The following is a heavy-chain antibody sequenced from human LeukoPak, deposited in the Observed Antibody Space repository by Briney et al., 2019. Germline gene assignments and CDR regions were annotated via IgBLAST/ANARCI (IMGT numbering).Heavy chain of an antibody. J-gene: IGHJ6*03. D-gene: IGHD2-2*01. V-gene: IGHV1-69*10. CDR2: IIPIFGIA. CDR3: ARVVIPAGHYYYYYYMDV. Sequence: SVKVSCKASGGTFSSYAISWVRQAPGQGLEWMGGIIPIFGIANYAQKFQGRVTITADKSTSTAYMELSSLRSEDTAVYYCARVVIPAGHYYYYYYMDVWGKGTTVTISS. CDR1: GGTFSSYA.